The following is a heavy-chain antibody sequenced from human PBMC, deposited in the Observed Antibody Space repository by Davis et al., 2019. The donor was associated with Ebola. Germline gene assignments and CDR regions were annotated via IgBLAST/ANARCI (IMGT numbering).Heavy chain of an antibody. Sequence: ASVKVSCKVSGYTLTELSMHWVRQSPGKGLEWMGGFDPEDGETIYAQKFQGRVTMTEDTSTDTAYMELSSLRSEDTAVYYCATAPLIAAAGTTTHYFDYWGQGTLVTVSS. CDR1: GYTLTELS. J-gene: IGHJ4*02. CDR2: FDPEDGET. CDR3: ATAPLIAAAGTTTHYFDY. V-gene: IGHV1-24*01. D-gene: IGHD6-13*01.